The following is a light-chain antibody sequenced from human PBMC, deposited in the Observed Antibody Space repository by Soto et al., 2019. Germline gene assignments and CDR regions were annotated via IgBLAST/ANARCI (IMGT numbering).Light chain of an antibody. V-gene: IGKV1-39*01. CDR3: QQSHSTPA. CDR2: DAS. J-gene: IGKJ2*01. Sequence: DIQMTQSPSSLSASVGDRVTITCRASQSISSHLNWYQQKPGKAPNLLIYDASRLQGGVPSRFSGSGSGTDFTLRINSLQPEDSATYYCQQSHSTPAFGQGTKLEIK. CDR1: QSISSH.